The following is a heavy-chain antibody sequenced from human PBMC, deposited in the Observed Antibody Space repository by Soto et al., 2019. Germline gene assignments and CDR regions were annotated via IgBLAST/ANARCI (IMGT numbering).Heavy chain of an antibody. CDR1: GFTFSSYS. Sequence: GGSLRLSCAASGFTFSSYSMNWVRQAPGKGLEWVSSISSSSSYIYYADSVKGRFTISRDNAKNSLYLQMNSLRAEDTAVYYCARAYCGGDCPRSPTVDYWGQGTLATVSS. V-gene: IGHV3-21*01. D-gene: IGHD2-21*02. CDR2: ISSSSSYI. CDR3: ARAYCGGDCPRSPTVDY. J-gene: IGHJ4*02.